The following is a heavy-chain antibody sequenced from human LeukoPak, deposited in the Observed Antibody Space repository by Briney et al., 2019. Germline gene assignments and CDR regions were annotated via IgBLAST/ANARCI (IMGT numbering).Heavy chain of an antibody. D-gene: IGHD5-12*01. Sequence: ASVKVSCKASTYTFTRYGISWVRQAPGQGLEWMGWIGGYNGNTNYAQKFLGRVSMTADTATSTAYMEPRSLTSDDTAMYYCARSGRGTCYYFDLWGQGTLVTVSS. CDR1: TYTFTRYG. CDR3: ARSGRGTCYYFDL. CDR2: IGGYNGNT. V-gene: IGHV1-18*01. J-gene: IGHJ4*02.